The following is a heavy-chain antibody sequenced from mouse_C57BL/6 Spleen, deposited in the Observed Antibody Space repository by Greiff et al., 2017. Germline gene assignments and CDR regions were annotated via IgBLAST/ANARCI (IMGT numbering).Heavy chain of an antibody. CDR3: TTWDYDNY. V-gene: IGHV14-4*01. CDR1: GFNIKDDY. D-gene: IGHD2-4*01. J-gene: IGHJ2*01. Sequence: VHVKQSRAELVRPGASVKLSCTASGFNIKDDYMHWVKQRPEQGLEWIGWIDPENGDTEYASKFQGKATITADTSSNTAYLQLSSLTSEDTAVYYCTTWDYDNYWGQGTTLTVSS. CDR2: IDPENGDT.